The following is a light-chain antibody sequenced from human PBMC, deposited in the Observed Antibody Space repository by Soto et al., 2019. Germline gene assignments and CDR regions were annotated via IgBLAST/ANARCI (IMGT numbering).Light chain of an antibody. Sequence: PGERVTLXCRASQSVSSSYLTWYQQKPGQAPRLLIYGASTRATGIPARFSGSGSGTDFTLTISSLQPEDFAVYYCQQDYNLLTFGQGTKVDIK. CDR2: GAS. V-gene: IGKV3D-7*01. CDR3: QQDYNLLT. J-gene: IGKJ1*01. CDR1: QSVSSSY.